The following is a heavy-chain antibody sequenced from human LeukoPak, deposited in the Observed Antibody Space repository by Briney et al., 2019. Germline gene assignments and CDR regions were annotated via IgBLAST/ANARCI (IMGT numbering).Heavy chain of an antibody. Sequence: GGSLRLSCEASGFTFSSYEMNWVRQAPGKGLEWVSYISSSGSTIYYADSVKGRFTISRDNAKNSLYLQMNSLRAEDTAVYYCARDQKDIVVVPAAHLFDYWGQGTLVTVSS. V-gene: IGHV3-48*03. D-gene: IGHD2-2*01. J-gene: IGHJ4*02. CDR3: ARDQKDIVVVPAAHLFDY. CDR2: ISSSGSTI. CDR1: GFTFSSYE.